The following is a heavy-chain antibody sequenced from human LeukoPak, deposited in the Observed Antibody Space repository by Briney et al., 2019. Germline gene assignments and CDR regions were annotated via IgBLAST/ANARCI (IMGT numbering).Heavy chain of an antibody. CDR2: ISGSGGST. J-gene: IGHJ4*02. Sequence: PRGTLRLSCAASGVTFTSYAMSWGRDGPQEGGGWGSRISGSGGSTYSADSVKGRFSISRDNSKNTLYLQMNSLSAEATAVYYCARRMPNSSNWYCFDDWGKGTLVTV. CDR3: ARRMPNSSNWYCFDD. V-gene: IGHV3-23*01. D-gene: IGHD6-13*01. CDR1: GVTFTSYA.